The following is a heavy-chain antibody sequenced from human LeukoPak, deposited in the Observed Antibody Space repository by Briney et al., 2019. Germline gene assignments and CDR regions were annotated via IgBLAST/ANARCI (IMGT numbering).Heavy chain of an antibody. J-gene: IGHJ3*02. CDR2: IIPIFGTA. V-gene: IGHV1-69*06. CDR3: ASGMSSHGAFDI. Sequence: ASVTVSCKASGGTFNSYAISWVRQAPGQGLEWMGGIIPIFGTANYAQKFQGRVTITADKSTSTAYMELSSLRSEDTAVYYCASGMSSHGAFDIWGQGTMVTVSS. CDR1: GGTFNSYA. D-gene: IGHD5/OR15-5a*01.